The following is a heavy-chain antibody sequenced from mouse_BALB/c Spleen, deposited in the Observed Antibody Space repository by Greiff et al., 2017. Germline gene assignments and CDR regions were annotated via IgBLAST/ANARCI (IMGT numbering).Heavy chain of an antibody. CDR1: GYTFTDYA. D-gene: IGHD1-1*02. V-gene: IGHV1S137*01. CDR3: ARGGNYYAMDD. Sequence: QVHVKQSGAELVRPGVSVKISCKGSGYTFTDYAMHWVQQSHAKSLEWIGVISTYYGDASYNQKFKGKATMTVDKSSSTAYMELARLTSEDSAIYYCARGGNYYAMDDWGQGTSVTVSS. J-gene: IGHJ4*01. CDR2: ISTYYGDA.